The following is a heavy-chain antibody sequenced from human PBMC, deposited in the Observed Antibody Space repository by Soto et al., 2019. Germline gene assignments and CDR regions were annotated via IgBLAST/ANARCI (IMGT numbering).Heavy chain of an antibody. V-gene: IGHV2-5*01. CDR2: TYWNGDR. CDR1: GFSLTTSGMG. D-gene: IGHD1-20*01. Sequence: QITLKESGPTLVKPTQTLTLTCTVSGFSLTTSGMGVGWIRQPPGNALEWLALTYWNGDRRYSPSLKSRVTITTDTSKNQVVLTMANMDPVDTATYYCARIKGITYDWIADGMDVWGQGTTVTVSS. CDR3: ARIKGITYDWIADGMDV. J-gene: IGHJ6*02.